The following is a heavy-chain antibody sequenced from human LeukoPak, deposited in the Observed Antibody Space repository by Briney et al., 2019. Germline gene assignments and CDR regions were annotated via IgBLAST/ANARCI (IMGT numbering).Heavy chain of an antibody. V-gene: IGHV3-7*01. D-gene: IGHD4/OR15-4a*01. CDR3: ARRAGAYSYPYDY. CDR2: IKQDGSEK. Sequence: GGSLRLSCAASGFTFSSYWMSWVRQAPGKGLEWVANIKQDGSEKYYVDSVKGRFTISRDNAKNSLYLQMNSLRAEDTAVYYCARRAGAYSYPYDYWGQGTLVTVSS. J-gene: IGHJ4*02. CDR1: GFTFSSYW.